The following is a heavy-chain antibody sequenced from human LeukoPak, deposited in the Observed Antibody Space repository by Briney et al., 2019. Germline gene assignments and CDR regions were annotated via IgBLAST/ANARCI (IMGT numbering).Heavy chain of an antibody. V-gene: IGHV3-23*01. J-gene: IGHJ3*02. D-gene: IGHD3-22*01. CDR3: AKHYTYDSSGFYGDDAFDI. Sequence: AGGSLKLSCAASGFTFSSYAMSWVRQAPGKGLEWVSAISGSGGSTYYADSVKGRFTISRDNSKSTLYLQMNSLRAEDTAVYYCAKHYTYDSSGFYGDDAFDIWGQGTMVTVSS. CDR1: GFTFSSYA. CDR2: ISGSGGST.